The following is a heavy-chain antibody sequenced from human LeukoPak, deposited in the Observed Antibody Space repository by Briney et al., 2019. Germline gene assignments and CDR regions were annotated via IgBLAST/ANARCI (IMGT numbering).Heavy chain of an antibody. CDR3: AKVGHYSSSWYLYYFDY. Sequence: PGGSLRLFCAASGFTFSSYAMSWVRQAPGKGLEWVSAISGSGGSTYYADSVKGRFTISRDNSKNTLYLQMNSLRAEDTDVYYCAKVGHYSSSWYLYYFDYWGQGTLVTVSS. D-gene: IGHD6-13*01. V-gene: IGHV3-23*01. CDR1: GFTFSSYA. J-gene: IGHJ4*02. CDR2: ISGSGGST.